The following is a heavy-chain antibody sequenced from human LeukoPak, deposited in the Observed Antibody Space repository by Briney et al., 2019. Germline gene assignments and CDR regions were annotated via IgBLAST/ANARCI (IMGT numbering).Heavy chain of an antibody. CDR2: INHSGST. J-gene: IGHJ5*02. CDR1: GGSFSGYY. Sequence: SETLSLTCTVYGGSFSGYYWSWIRQPPGKGLEWIGEINHSGSTNYNPSLKSRVTISVDTSKNQFSLKLSSVTAADTAVYYCAIRPMAAEEVSFDPWGQGTLVTVSS. CDR3: AIRPMAAEEVSFDP. D-gene: IGHD5-24*01. V-gene: IGHV4-34*01.